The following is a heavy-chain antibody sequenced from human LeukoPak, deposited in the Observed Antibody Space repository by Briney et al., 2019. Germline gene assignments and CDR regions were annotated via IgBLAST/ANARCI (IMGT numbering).Heavy chain of an antibody. D-gene: IGHD3-10*01. V-gene: IGHV4-59*12. Sequence: SETLSLTCTVSGGSISSYYWSWIRQPPGKGLEWIGFISYSGTTYYNPSLKTRATISIDTSKNKFSLKVNSVTAADTAMYYCARDRGLWLGEARDAFDIWGQGTMVTVFS. J-gene: IGHJ3*02. CDR3: ARDRGLWLGEARDAFDI. CDR1: GGSISSYY. CDR2: ISYSGTT.